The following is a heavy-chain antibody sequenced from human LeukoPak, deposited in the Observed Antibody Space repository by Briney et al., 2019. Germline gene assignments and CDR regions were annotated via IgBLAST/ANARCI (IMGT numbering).Heavy chain of an antibody. J-gene: IGHJ4*02. CDR2: IYPGDSDT. Sequence: GESLKISCKGSGYNFTDYWIGWVRQMPGKGLEWMGIIYPGDSDTRYSPSFQGQVTISVDKSLNTAYLQWTSLKASDTAMYYCARRRNIYCSSTSCYSYYFDYWGQGTLVTVSS. CDR1: GYNFTDYW. CDR3: ARRRNIYCSSTSCYSYYFDY. V-gene: IGHV5-51*01. D-gene: IGHD2-2*01.